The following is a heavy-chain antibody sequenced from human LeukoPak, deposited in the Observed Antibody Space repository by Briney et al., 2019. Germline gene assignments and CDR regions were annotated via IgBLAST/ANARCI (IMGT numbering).Heavy chain of an antibody. Sequence: GGSLRLSCAASGFTFSSYEMNWVRQAPGKGLEWVSYISSSGSTIYYADSVKGRFTISRDNAKNSLYLQMNSLRAEDTAVYYCARGFERRYFDRLPPPNLFDYWGQGTLVTVSS. CDR1: GFTFSSYE. J-gene: IGHJ4*02. V-gene: IGHV3-48*03. CDR3: ARGFERRYFDRLPPPNLFDY. CDR2: ISSSGSTI. D-gene: IGHD3-9*01.